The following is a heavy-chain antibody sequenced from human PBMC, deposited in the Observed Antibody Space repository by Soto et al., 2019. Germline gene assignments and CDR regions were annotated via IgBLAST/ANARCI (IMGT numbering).Heavy chain of an antibody. CDR2: IYHSGST. V-gene: IGHV4-30-2*01. CDR1: GVSISSGGYS. Sequence: SETLSLTCAVSGVSISSGGYSWSWIRQPPGKGLEWIGYIYHSGSTYYNPSLKSRVTISVDRSKNQFSLKLTSVTAADTAVYYCARHGLVGRWFDPWGQGTLVTVSS. D-gene: IGHD2-2*01. CDR3: ARHGLVGRWFDP. J-gene: IGHJ5*02.